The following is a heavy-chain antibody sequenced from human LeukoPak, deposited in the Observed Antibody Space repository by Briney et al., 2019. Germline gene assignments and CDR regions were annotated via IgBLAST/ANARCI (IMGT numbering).Heavy chain of an antibody. CDR1: GFTFSSYA. J-gene: IGHJ4*02. Sequence: PGGSLRLSCAASGFTFSSYAMNWVRQAPGKGLEWVSSISSSSSYIFYADSVKGRFTISRDNAKNSLYLQMNSLRAEDTAVYFCARESRGSYLVDYWGQGTLVTVSS. V-gene: IGHV3-21*01. D-gene: IGHD1-26*01. CDR2: ISSSSSYI. CDR3: ARESRGSYLVDY.